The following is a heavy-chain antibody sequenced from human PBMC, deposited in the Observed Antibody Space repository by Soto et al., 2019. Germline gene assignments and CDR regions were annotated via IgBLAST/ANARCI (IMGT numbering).Heavy chain of an antibody. CDR3: ARVPFYDSSGRSYYFDY. V-gene: IGHV4-30-4*01. CDR1: GGSISSGDYY. D-gene: IGHD3-22*01. Sequence: QVQLQESGPGLVKPSQTLSLTCTVSGGSISSGDYYWSWIRQPPGKGLECIGYIYYSGSTYYNPFLKSRVTISVDTSNNQFSLKLSSVTAADTAVYYCARVPFYDSSGRSYYFDYWGPGTLVTVSS. J-gene: IGHJ4*02. CDR2: IYYSGST.